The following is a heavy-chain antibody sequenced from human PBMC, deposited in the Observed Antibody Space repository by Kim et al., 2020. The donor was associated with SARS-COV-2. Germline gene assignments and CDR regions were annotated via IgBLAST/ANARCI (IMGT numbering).Heavy chain of an antibody. CDR3: ARVLRLGELSLSSYYYGM. J-gene: IGHJ6*01. Sequence: SETLSLTCAVYGGSFSGYYWSWIRQPPGKGLEWIGEINHSGSTNYNPSLKSRVTISVDTSKNQFSLKLSSVTAADTAVYYCARVLRLGELSLSSYYYGM. V-gene: IGHV4-34*01. D-gene: IGHD3-16*02. CDR2: INHSGST. CDR1: GGSFSGYY.